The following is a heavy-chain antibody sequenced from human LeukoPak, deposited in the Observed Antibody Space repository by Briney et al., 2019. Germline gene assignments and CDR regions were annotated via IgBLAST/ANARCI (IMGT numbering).Heavy chain of an antibody. V-gene: IGHV4-59*01. D-gene: IGHD5-18*01. CDR2: IYYSGST. CDR1: NDSISNYY. J-gene: IGHJ4*02. Sequence: SETLSLTCTVSNDSISNYYWSWIRQPPGKGLEWIGYIYYSGSTNYYPSHKSRVTMSIDTSKSQFSLKLRSVTAADTAVYYCARGGYSYGIGFDYWGQGALVTVSS. CDR3: ARGGYSYGIGFDY.